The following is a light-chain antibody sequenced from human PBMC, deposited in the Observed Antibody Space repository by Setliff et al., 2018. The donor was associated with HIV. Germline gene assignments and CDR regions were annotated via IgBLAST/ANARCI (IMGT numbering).Light chain of an antibody. CDR2: EVS. V-gene: IGLV2-14*01. CDR3: SSYTSSGTLFV. J-gene: IGLJ1*01. CDR1: NSDIGGYDY. Sequence: QSALTQPASVSGSPGQSITISCTGTNSDIGGYDYVYWYQQQPGKAPKLMIYEVSGRPSGVSYRFSGSKSGTTAPLTISGLQTEDEADYFCSSYTSSGTLFVFGTGTKGTVL.